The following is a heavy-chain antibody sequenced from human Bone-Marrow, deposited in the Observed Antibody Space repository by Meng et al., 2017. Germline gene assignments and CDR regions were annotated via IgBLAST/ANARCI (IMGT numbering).Heavy chain of an antibody. CDR1: GFTFSSYS. V-gene: IGHV3-21*01. J-gene: IGHJ4*02. D-gene: IGHD4-23*01. Sequence: GGSLRLSCAASGFTFSSYSMNWVRQAPGKGLEWVSSISSSSSYIYYADSVKGRFTISRDNAKNSLYLQMNSLRAEDTAVYFCARDGQGDYGGNSFFDYWGQGTLVTVSS. CDR2: ISSSSSYI. CDR3: ARDGQGDYGGNSFFDY.